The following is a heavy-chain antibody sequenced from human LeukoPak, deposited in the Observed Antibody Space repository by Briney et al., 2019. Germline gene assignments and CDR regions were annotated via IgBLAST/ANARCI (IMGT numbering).Heavy chain of an antibody. V-gene: IGHV3-23*01. Sequence: GGSLRPSCAASGFTFSSYAMSWVRQAPGKGLEWVSNISGGGGDTYYGDSVKGRFTISRDNSKTTLYLQMNSLRAEDTAVYWCVKTMTGYFSDGFDIWGQGTMVTVSS. CDR1: GFTFSSYA. CDR2: ISGGGGDT. CDR3: VKTMTGYFSDGFDI. J-gene: IGHJ3*02. D-gene: IGHD3-9*01.